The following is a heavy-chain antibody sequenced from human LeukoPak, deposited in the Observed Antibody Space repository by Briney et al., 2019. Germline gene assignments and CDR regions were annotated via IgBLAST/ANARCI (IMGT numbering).Heavy chain of an antibody. Sequence: PGGSLRLSCAASGFTFSSYAMHWVRQAPGKGLEWVAVISYDGSNKYYADSVKGRFTISRDNSKNTLYLQMNSLRAEDTAVYYCAKTFVVVVAATGYFDYWGQGTLVTVSS. J-gene: IGHJ4*02. V-gene: IGHV3-30-3*02. D-gene: IGHD2-15*01. CDR1: GFTFSSYA. CDR2: ISYDGSNK. CDR3: AKTFVVVVAATGYFDY.